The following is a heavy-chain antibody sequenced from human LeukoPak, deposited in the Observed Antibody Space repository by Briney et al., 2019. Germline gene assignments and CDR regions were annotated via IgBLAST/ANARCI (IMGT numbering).Heavy chain of an antibody. CDR2: IYSGGST. D-gene: IGHD3-3*01. Sequence: GGSLRLSCAASGFTVSSNYMSWVRQAPGKGLEWVSVIYSGGSTYYADSVKGRFTISRDNSKNTLYLQMNSLRAEDTAVYYCARGGDFWSSYFRLIDYWGQGTLVTVSS. CDR1: GFTVSSNY. V-gene: IGHV3-66*01. J-gene: IGHJ4*02. CDR3: ARGGDFWSSYFRLIDY.